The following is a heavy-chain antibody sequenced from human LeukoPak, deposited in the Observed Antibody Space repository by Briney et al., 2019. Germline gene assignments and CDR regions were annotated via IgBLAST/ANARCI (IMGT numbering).Heavy chain of an antibody. Sequence: ASVKVSCKASGGTFSSYAISWVRQAPGQGLEWMGRIIPILGIANYAQKFQGRVMITADKSTSTAYMELSSLRSEDTAVYYCARARDSSGYSTAAEYFQHWGQGTLVTVSS. V-gene: IGHV1-69*04. CDR3: ARARDSSGYSTAAEYFQH. J-gene: IGHJ1*01. CDR2: IIPILGIA. D-gene: IGHD3-22*01. CDR1: GGTFSSYA.